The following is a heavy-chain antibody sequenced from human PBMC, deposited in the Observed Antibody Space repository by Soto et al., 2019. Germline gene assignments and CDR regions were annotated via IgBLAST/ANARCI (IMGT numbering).Heavy chain of an antibody. CDR1: GGSISSGGYY. CDR3: ARSVFP. J-gene: IGHJ5*02. CDR2: IYYSGNS. Sequence: QVQLQESVRGLVKPSQTLSLTCTVSGGSISSGGYYWSWIRQHPGKGLEWIGYIYYSGNSYYNPSLKSRVTISVDTSKNQFSLKLTSVAAAVTAVYYCARSVFPWGQGTLVTVSS. V-gene: IGHV4-31*03.